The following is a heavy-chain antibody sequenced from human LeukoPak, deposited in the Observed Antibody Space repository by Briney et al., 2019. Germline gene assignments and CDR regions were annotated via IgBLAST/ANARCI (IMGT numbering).Heavy chain of an antibody. Sequence: GASVKVSCKASGYTFTSYGISWVRQAPGQGLEWMGWISAYNGNTNYAQKLQGRVTMTTDTSTSTAYMELRSLRSDDTAVYYCATALYSSSWYSQFDYWGQGTLVTVSS. D-gene: IGHD6-13*01. CDR2: ISAYNGNT. J-gene: IGHJ4*02. CDR1: GYTFTSYG. V-gene: IGHV1-18*01. CDR3: ATALYSSSWYSQFDY.